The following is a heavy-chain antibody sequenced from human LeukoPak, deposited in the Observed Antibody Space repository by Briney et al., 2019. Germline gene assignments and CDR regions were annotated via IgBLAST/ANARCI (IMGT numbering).Heavy chain of an antibody. V-gene: IGHV3-9*03. CDR1: GFTFDDYA. J-gene: IGHJ3*02. CDR2: ISCNSGSI. CDR3: AKTAAAANAFDI. Sequence: GRSLRLSCAASGFTFDDYAMHWVRQAPGKGLEWVSGISCNSGSIGYADSVKGRFTISRDNAKNSLYLQMNSLRAEDMALYYCAKTAAAANAFDIWGQGTMVTVSS. D-gene: IGHD6-13*01.